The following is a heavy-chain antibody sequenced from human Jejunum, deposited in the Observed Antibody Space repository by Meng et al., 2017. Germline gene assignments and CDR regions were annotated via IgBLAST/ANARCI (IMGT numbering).Heavy chain of an antibody. CDR3: VRGNNYVWGMIP. CDR2: VSHSGWT. V-gene: IGHV4-34*01. Sequence: QVHVPRWGLALLKPAVTLSRTGACYGGSRSGSFWSRIRQPPGKGLEWIGEVSHSGWTKYNPSLKSRVTISLETSKNQFSLKMSSVTAADTAVYYCVRGNNYVWGMIPWGQGTLVTVSS. CDR1: GGSRSGSF. J-gene: IGHJ5*02. D-gene: IGHD3-16*01.